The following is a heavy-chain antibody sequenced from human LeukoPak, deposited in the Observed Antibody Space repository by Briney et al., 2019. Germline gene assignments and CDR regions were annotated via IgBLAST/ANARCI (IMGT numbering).Heavy chain of an antibody. V-gene: IGHV4-61*02. J-gene: IGHJ4*02. CDR1: GDSISSGPYY. CDR2: IYSGGNT. Sequence: SQTLSLTCTVSGDSISSGPYYWSWIRHPAGRGLEWIGRIYSGGNTNYNPSLKSRVTISVDTSKNQFSLKLTSVTAADSAIYYCAREGSIHYYGSSGYLGYWGQGTLVTVSS. CDR3: AREGSIHYYGSSGYLGY. D-gene: IGHD3-22*01.